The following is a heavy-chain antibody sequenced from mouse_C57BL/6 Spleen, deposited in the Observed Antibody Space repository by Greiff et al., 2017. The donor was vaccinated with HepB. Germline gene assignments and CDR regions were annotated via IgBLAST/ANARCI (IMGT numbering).Heavy chain of an antibody. D-gene: IGHD2-3*01. Sequence: EVMLVESGPELVKPGASVKMSCKASGYTFTDYNMHWVKQSHGKSLEWIGYINPNNGGTSYNQKFKGKATLTVNKSSSTAYMELRSLTSEDSAVYYCARGGIDGYYPDYYAMDYWGQGTSVTVSS. CDR2: INPNNGGT. J-gene: IGHJ4*01. CDR1: GYTFTDYN. V-gene: IGHV1-22*01. CDR3: ARGGIDGYYPDYYAMDY.